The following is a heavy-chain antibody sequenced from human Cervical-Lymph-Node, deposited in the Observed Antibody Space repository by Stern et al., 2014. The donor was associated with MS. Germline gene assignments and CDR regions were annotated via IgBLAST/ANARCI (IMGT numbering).Heavy chain of an antibody. Sequence: EVQLVESGGGLVKPGGSLRLSCAASGFTFSNYSMSWVRQAPGKGLEWVSSITSTSTYTYYADSVRGRFTISRDNATKSLYLQMNSLRAEDTAVYYCGGNYWGQGTLVTVSS. J-gene: IGHJ4*02. CDR3: GGNY. V-gene: IGHV3-21*01. CDR1: GFTFSNYS. CDR2: ITSTSTYT.